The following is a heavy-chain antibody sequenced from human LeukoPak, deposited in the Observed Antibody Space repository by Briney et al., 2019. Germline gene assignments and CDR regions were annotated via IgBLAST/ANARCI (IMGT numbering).Heavy chain of an antibody. D-gene: IGHD3-10*01. CDR3: TRDQNFYGSGRGFDP. J-gene: IGHJ5*02. V-gene: IGHV3-7*01. CDR2: TREDGSEK. CDR1: GFTFSTYW. Sequence: GGSLRLSCTASGFTFSTYWMSWVRQAPGKGLEWVANTREDGSEKYYVDSVKGRFTISRNNAKNSLYLQMNSLRAEDTAIYYCTRDQNFYGSGRGFDPWGQGTLVTVSS.